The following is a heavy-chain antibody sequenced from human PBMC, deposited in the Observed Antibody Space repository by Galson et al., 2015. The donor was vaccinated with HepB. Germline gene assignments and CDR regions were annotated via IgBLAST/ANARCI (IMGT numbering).Heavy chain of an antibody. CDR3: VRVSTGTYVLDY. Sequence: SLRLSCAASGFTFSDHYMDWVRQAPGKGLEWVGRTRNKANSYTTEYAASVKGRFTISRDDSRDILYLQMNSLETEDTAVYYCVRVSTGTYVLDYWGQGTLVTVSS. CDR1: GFTFSDHY. D-gene: IGHD1-26*01. CDR2: TRNKANSYTT. J-gene: IGHJ4*02. V-gene: IGHV3-72*01.